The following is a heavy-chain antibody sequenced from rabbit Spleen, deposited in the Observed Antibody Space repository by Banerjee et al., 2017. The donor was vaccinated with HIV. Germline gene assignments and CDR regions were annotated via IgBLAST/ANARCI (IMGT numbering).Heavy chain of an antibody. J-gene: IGHJ3*01. CDR2: IYAGSSGNT. D-gene: IGHD4-1*01. CDR3: SRRGSDWGDDL. CDR1: GFSFSNSYW. V-gene: IGHV1S45*01. Sequence: QEQLVESGGGLVQPEGSLTLTCTVSGFSFSNSYWICWVRQAPGKGLEWIACIYAGSSGNTYYATWAKGRFTISKTSTTVDLKMTSLTAADTATYFCSRRGSDWGDDLWGQGTLVTVS.